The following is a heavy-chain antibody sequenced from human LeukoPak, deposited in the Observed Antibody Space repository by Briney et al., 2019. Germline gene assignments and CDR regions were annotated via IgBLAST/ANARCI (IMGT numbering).Heavy chain of an antibody. CDR3: ARGPPRDYFDY. V-gene: IGHV4-59*01. J-gene: IGHJ4*02. Sequence: SETLSLTCTVSGGSISSYYWSWIRQPPGKGLEWIGYIYYSGSTNYNPSLKSRVTISVDTSKNQFSLKLSSVTAADTAVYYCARGPPRDYFDYWGQGTLVTVSS. CDR1: GGSISSYY. CDR2: IYYSGST.